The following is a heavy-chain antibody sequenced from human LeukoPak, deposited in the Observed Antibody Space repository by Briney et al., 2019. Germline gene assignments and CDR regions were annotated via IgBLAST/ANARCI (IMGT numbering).Heavy chain of an antibody. CDR1: GGSISSYY. Sequence: SETLSLTCTVSGGSISSYYWSGIRQPAGKGLEWIGRIYIGGSTNYNPSLKSRVTISVDTSKNQVSLKLRSVTAADTAVYYCARDHQPFDYWGQGTLVTVSS. V-gene: IGHV4-4*07. CDR2: IYIGGST. D-gene: IGHD1-14*01. CDR3: ARDHQPFDY. J-gene: IGHJ4*02.